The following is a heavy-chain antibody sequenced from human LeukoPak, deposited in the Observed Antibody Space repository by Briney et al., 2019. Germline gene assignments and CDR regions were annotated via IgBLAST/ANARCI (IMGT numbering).Heavy chain of an antibody. J-gene: IGHJ4*02. CDR2: ISGSGGRT. CDR3: AKGPRTVRFGDRHKGIFGY. D-gene: IGHD3-10*01. CDR1: GFTFSSYA. V-gene: IGHV3-23*01. Sequence: PGGSLRLSCAASGFTFSSYAMSWVRQAPGKGLEWVSTISGSGGRTYYADSVKGRFTISRDNSKNTLYLQMNSLKAEDTAVYYCAKGPRTVRFGDRHKGIFGYWGQGTLVTVSS.